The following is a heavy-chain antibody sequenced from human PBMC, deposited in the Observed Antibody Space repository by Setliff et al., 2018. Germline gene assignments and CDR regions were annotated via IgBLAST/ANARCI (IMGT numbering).Heavy chain of an antibody. CDR3: ARDFLGIHIDHGNALDDY. Sequence: GASVKVSCKASGGFSTHAISWVRQVPGQGLEWMGGIIPIFGTTNYAQKFQGRVTITADESTSTAYMELSSLRSEDTAVYYCARDFLGIHIDHGNALDDYWGQGTLVTVSS. V-gene: IGHV1-69*13. CDR2: IIPIFGTT. CDR1: GGFSTHA. J-gene: IGHJ4*02. D-gene: IGHD4-17*01.